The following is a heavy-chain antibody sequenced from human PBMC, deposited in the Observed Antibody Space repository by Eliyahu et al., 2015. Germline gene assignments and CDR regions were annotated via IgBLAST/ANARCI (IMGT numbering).Heavy chain of an antibody. Sequence: QVQLVQSGAEVKKTGASVRVSCKASGYTFIYYYLHWVRQAPGQGLEWMGWINPNSGVTTYAQKFQDWVTXTRDTSVSTVYMEMRSLRFDDTAVYYCARGTSSSWFAIDSWGQGTLVTVSS. CDR1: GYTFIYYY. J-gene: IGHJ4*02. CDR2: INPNSGVT. D-gene: IGHD6-13*01. V-gene: IGHV1-2*04. CDR3: ARGTSSSWFAIDS.